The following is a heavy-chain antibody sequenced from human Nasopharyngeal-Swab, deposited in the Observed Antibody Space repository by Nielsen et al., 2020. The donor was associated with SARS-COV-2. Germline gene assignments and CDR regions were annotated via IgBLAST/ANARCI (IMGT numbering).Heavy chain of an antibody. CDR2: IWYDGSNK. Sequence: SLRLSCAASGFTFSSYGMHWVRQAPGKGLEWVAVIWYDGSNKYYADSVKGRFTISRDNSKNTLYLQMNSLRAEDTAVYYCARDFGVGFYGDSYDYWGQGTLVTVSS. CDR1: GFTFSSYG. CDR3: ARDFGVGFYGDSYDY. D-gene: IGHD4-17*01. J-gene: IGHJ4*02. V-gene: IGHV3-33*01.